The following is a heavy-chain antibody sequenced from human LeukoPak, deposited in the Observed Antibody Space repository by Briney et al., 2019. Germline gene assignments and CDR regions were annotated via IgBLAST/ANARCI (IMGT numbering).Heavy chain of an antibody. Sequence: SETLSLTCTVWGVSISSYYWIWIRQPPGKGLEWIGYIYYSGSTNYNPSLKSRVTISVDTSKNQFSLKLSSVTAADTAVYYSAREREYSSSIDPWGQGTLVTVSS. V-gene: IGHV4-59*01. CDR2: IYYSGST. CDR3: AREREYSSSIDP. J-gene: IGHJ5*02. CDR1: GVSISSYY. D-gene: IGHD6-13*01.